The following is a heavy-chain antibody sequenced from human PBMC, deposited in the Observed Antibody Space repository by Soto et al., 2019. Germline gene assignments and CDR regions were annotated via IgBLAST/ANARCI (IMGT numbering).Heavy chain of an antibody. J-gene: IGHJ2*01. V-gene: IGHV3-30*03. CDR1: RFTFSGYG. CDR2: ISYDGSNK. Sequence: PGGSLRLSCAASRFTFSGYGMHWVRQAPGKGLEWVAVISYDGSNKFYADSVKGRFTISRDNSKNTLYLQMNYLRAEDTAFYYCVRDRHLRYYDEQGADLWGRGTLVTRLL. D-gene: IGHD3-9*01. CDR3: VRDRHLRYYDEQGADL.